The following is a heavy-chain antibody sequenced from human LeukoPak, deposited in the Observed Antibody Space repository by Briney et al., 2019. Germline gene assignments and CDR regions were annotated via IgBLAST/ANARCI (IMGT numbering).Heavy chain of an antibody. J-gene: IGHJ4*02. CDR1: GFTFSSYS. CDR3: AKGPRAYYYGSGTYSKESYLDY. V-gene: IGHV3-21*01. D-gene: IGHD3-10*01. Sequence: PGGSLRLSCAASGFTFSSYSMTWVRQAPGKGLEWVSSISSSSSYIYYADSVKGRFTISRDNSKNTLYLQMNSLRAEDTAVYYCAKGPRAYYYGSGTYSKESYLDYWGQGTLVTVSS. CDR2: ISSSSSYI.